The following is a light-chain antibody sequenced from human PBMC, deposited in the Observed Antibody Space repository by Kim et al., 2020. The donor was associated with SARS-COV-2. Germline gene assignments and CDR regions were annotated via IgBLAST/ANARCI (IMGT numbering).Light chain of an antibody. V-gene: IGLV3-1*01. CDR3: QAWDSSTVV. Sequence: SVSPGTTASITCSGDKLGAKYACWYQQKPGQSPVLVIYQDSKRPSGIPERFSGSNSGNTATLTISGTQAMDEADYYCQAWDSSTVVFGGGTQLTVL. J-gene: IGLJ2*01. CDR1: KLGAKY. CDR2: QDS.